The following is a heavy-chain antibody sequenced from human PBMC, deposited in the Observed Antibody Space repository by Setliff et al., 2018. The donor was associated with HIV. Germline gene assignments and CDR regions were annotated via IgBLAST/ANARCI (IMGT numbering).Heavy chain of an antibody. CDR1: GDSISSGGYY. D-gene: IGHD6-6*01. CDR3: ARGERSIAAPIDY. CDR2: IYDSGNT. J-gene: IGHJ4*02. Sequence: PSETLSLTCSVSGDSISSGGYYWSWIRQDPGKGLEWIGYIYDSGNTYYNPSLKSRITISVDTSKNQFSLKLSSVTAADTAVYYCARGERSIAAPIDYWGQGTLVTVSS. V-gene: IGHV4-31*03.